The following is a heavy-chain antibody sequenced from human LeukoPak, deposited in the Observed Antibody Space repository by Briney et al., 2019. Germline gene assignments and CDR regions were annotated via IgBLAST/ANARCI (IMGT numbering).Heavy chain of an antibody. CDR2: IYYSGST. CDR3: ARHPTTIVGVVKLIRTTWFDP. Sequence: PSETRSLTCTVSGGSISSGGYYWSWIRQHPGKGLEWIGYIYYSGSTYYNPSLKSRVTISVDTSKNQFSLKLSSVTAADTAVYYCARHPTTIVGVVKLIRTTWFDPWGQRTLVTVSS. CDR1: GGSISSGGYY. V-gene: IGHV4-31*03. D-gene: IGHD3-3*01. J-gene: IGHJ5*02.